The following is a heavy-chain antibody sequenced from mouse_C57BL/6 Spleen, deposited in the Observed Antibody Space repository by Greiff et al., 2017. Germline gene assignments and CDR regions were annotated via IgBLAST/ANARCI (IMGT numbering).Heavy chain of an antibody. V-gene: IGHV1-64*01. CDR3: ARGGYDAAMDY. D-gene: IGHD2-2*01. CDR1: GYTFTSYW. J-gene: IGHJ4*01. CDR2: IHPNSGST. Sequence: VQLQQPGAELVKPGASVKLSCKASGYTFTSYWMHWVKQRPGQGLEWIGMIHPNSGSTNYNAKFKSKATLTVDKSSSTAYMQLSSLTSEDSAVYYSARGGYDAAMDYGGQGTSVTVSS.